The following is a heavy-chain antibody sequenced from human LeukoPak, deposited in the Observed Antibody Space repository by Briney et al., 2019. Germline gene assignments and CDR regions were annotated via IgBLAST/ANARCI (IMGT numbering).Heavy chain of an antibody. CDR3: ARDALRSYAFDI. CDR2: IYSGGST. Sequence: GGSPRLSCAASGFTFSSYSMNWVRQAPGKGLEWVSVIYSGGSTYYADSVKGRFTISRDNSKNTLYLQMNSLRAEDTAVYYCARDALRSYAFDIWGQGTMVTVSS. J-gene: IGHJ3*02. D-gene: IGHD1-26*01. V-gene: IGHV3-66*01. CDR1: GFTFSSYS.